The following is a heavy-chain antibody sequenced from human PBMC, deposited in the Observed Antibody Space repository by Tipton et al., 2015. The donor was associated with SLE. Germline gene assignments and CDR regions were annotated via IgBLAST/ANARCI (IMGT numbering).Heavy chain of an antibody. J-gene: IGHJ5*02. D-gene: IGHD3-10*01. Sequence: SLRLSCEASGFSFSDYTMNWVRLSPGKGLEWVSSISSRSKSIYYADSVKGRFSISRDNSKKSVYLQMNGLRNEDTAVYYCVRGAGPVASGDVWFGPWGQGILVTVSS. V-gene: IGHV3-21*01. CDR3: VRGAGPVASGDVWFGP. CDR2: ISSRSKSI. CDR1: GFSFSDYT.